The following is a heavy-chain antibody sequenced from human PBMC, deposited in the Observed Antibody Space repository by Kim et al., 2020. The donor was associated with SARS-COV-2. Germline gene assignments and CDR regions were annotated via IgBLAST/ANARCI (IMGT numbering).Heavy chain of an antibody. CDR2: IWYDGSNK. V-gene: IGHV3-33*01. CDR1: GFTFSSYG. D-gene: IGHD2-21*02. Sequence: GGSLRLSCAASGFTFSSYGMHWVRQAPGKGLEWVAVIWYDGSNKYYADSVKGRFTISRDNSKNTLYLQMNSLRAEDTAVYYCARDIGRPSHIVVVTGAFDIWGQGTMVTVSS. J-gene: IGHJ3*02. CDR3: ARDIGRPSHIVVVTGAFDI.